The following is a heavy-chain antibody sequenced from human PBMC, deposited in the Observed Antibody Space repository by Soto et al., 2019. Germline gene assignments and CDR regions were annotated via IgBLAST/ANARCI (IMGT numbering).Heavy chain of an antibody. D-gene: IGHD6-6*01. V-gene: IGHV5-51*01. CDR1: GYSFTSYW. CDR3: ARHSGIAARPVWLAGQKNWFDP. CDR2: IYPGDSDT. J-gene: IGHJ5*02. Sequence: PGESLKISCKGSGYSFTSYWIGWVRQMPGKGLEWMGIIYPGDSDTRYSPSFQGQVTISADKSISTAYLQWSSLKASDTAMYYCARHSGIAARPVWLAGQKNWFDPWGQGTLVTVSS.